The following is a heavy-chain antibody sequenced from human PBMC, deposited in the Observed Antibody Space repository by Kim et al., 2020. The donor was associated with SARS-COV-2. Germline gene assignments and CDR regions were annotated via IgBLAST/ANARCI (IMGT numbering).Heavy chain of an antibody. CDR3: ARWMYYYYDSSGYGGFDH. V-gene: IGHV3-30-3*01. CDR1: GFTFSSYA. CDR2: ISYDGSNK. J-gene: IGHJ4*02. D-gene: IGHD3-22*01. Sequence: GGSLRLSCAASGFTFSSYAMHWVRQAPGKGLEWVAVISYDGSNKYYADSVKGRFTISRDNSKNTLYLQMNSLRAEDTAVYYCARWMYYYYDSSGYGGFDHWGLGGLLPDS.